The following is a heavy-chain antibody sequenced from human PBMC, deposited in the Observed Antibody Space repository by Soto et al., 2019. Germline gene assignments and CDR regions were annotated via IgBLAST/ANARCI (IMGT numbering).Heavy chain of an antibody. CDR3: ARLERQGYYYYYGMDV. D-gene: IGHD1-1*01. Sequence: GAAVTVSCRDCVGTISSYSISWVRQAPGQGLEWMGGIIPIFGTANYAQKFQGRVTITADESTSTAYMELSSLRSEDTAVYYCARLERQGYYYYYGMDVWGQGTTVTVSS. V-gene: IGHV1-69*13. CDR2: IIPIFGTA. CDR1: VGTISSYS. J-gene: IGHJ6*02.